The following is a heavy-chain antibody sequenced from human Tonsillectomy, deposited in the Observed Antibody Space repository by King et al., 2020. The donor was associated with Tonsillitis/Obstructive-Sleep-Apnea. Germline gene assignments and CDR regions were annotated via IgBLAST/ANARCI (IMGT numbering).Heavy chain of an antibody. V-gene: IGHV7-4-1*02. CDR1: GYTFTRYA. D-gene: IGHD6-19*01. CDR3: ASLYSSGWYDFDY. J-gene: IGHJ4*02. Sequence: QLVQSGSELKKPGASVKVSCKASGYTFTRYAMDWVRQAPGQGLEWMGWIKTNTGNPTYAQGFPGRFVFSFVTSVSTAYLQISSLKAEDTAVYYCASLYSSGWYDFDYWGQGTLVTVSS. CDR2: IKTNTGNP.